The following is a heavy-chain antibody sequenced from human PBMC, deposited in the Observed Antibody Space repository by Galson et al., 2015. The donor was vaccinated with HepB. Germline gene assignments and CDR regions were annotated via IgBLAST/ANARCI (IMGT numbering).Heavy chain of an antibody. CDR2: LIPIFGTT. D-gene: IGHD3-3*01. CDR3: AKSRFLEWVGSSGKDYKYYAMDV. V-gene: IGHV1-69*13. Sequence: SVKVSCKASGGTFSRYYAIAWVRQAPGQGLEWMGTLIPIFGTTNNAQKFQGSAAMTADESTTTAYMELSSLKSEGTAIYYCAKSRFLEWVGSSGKDYKYYAMDVWGQGPTVTVSS. J-gene: IGHJ6*02. CDR1: GGTFSRYYA.